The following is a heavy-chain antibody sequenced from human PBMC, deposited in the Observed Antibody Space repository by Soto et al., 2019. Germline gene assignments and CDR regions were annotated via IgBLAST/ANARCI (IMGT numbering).Heavy chain of an antibody. CDR3: ARDRYDILTGYYTWLY. CDR2: INPSGGST. J-gene: IGHJ4*02. V-gene: IGHV1-46*01. D-gene: IGHD3-9*01. Sequence: ASVEVSCKASGYTFTSYYMHWVRQAPGQGLEWMGIINPSGGSTSYAQKFQGRVTMTRDTSTSTVYMELSSLRSEDTAVYYCARDRYDILTGYYTWLYWGQGTLVTSPQ. CDR1: GYTFTSYY.